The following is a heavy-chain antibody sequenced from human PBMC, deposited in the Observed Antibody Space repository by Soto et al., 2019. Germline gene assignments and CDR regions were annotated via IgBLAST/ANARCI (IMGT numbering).Heavy chain of an antibody. Sequence: ASVKVSCKAPGYTFIRYTMHWVRQAPGQRPEWMGWINTGNGDTKYSQRFQGRVTITRDTSATTVYMELTSLTSEDTAVYHCATLGYDGFHIWGQGTMVTVS. J-gene: IGHJ3*02. CDR1: GYTFIRYT. CDR2: INTGNGDT. D-gene: IGHD7-27*01. CDR3: ATLGYDGFHI. V-gene: IGHV1-3*04.